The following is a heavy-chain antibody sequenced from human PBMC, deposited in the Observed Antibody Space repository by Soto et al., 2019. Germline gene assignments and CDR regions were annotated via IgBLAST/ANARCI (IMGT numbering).Heavy chain of an antibody. V-gene: IGHV5-51*01. J-gene: IGHJ6*02. D-gene: IGHD6-13*01. CDR2: IYPGDSGT. CDR3: ARHRFGPRIAAAGIPLYYYGMDV. Sequence: GESLKISCKGSGYSFTSYWIGWVRQMPGKGLEWMGIIYPGDSGTRYSPSFQGQVTISADKSISTAYLQWSSLKASDTAMYYCARHRFGPRIAAAGIPLYYYGMDVWGQGTTVTVSS. CDR1: GYSFTSYW.